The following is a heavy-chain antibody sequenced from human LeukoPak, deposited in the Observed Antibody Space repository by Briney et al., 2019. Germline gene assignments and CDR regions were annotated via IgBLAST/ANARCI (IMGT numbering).Heavy chain of an antibody. CDR2: ISTYNDNI. Sequence: ASVNVSFKASGYTFTSYGISWVRQAPGQGLEWMGWISTYNDNINYAQKLQGKVTMTTDTSTSTAYMELRSLTSDDTAVYYCARGRAAAGQYYFDYWGQGTLVTVSS. J-gene: IGHJ4*02. CDR3: ARGRAAAGQYYFDY. D-gene: IGHD6-13*01. V-gene: IGHV1-18*01. CDR1: GYTFTSYG.